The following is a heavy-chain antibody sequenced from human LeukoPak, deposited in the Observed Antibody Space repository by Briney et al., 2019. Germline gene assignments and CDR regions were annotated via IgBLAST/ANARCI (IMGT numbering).Heavy chain of an antibody. D-gene: IGHD3-22*01. CDR1: GGTFSSYA. V-gene: IGHV1-69*04. CDR2: IIPILGIA. Sequence: GATVKVSCKASGGTFSSYAISWVRQAPGQGLEWMGRIIPILGIANYAQKFQGRVTITADKSTSAAYMELSSLRSEDTAVYYCARSPPYYYDSSGYYLLDYWGQGTQVTVSS. CDR3: ARSPPYYYDSSGYYLLDY. J-gene: IGHJ4*02.